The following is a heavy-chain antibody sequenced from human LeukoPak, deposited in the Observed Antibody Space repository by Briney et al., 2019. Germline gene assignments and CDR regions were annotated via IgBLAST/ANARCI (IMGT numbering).Heavy chain of an antibody. Sequence: GGSLRLSCAASGFTFSSYSMNWVRQAPGKGLEWVSSISSSSSYIYYADSVKGRFTISRDNAKNSLYLQMNSLGAEDTAVYYCARDSPVEKYYYDSSGYYYDNAFDIWGQGTMVTVSS. CDR2: ISSSSSYI. CDR1: GFTFSSYS. J-gene: IGHJ3*02. D-gene: IGHD3-22*01. CDR3: ARDSPVEKYYYDSSGYYYDNAFDI. V-gene: IGHV3-21*01.